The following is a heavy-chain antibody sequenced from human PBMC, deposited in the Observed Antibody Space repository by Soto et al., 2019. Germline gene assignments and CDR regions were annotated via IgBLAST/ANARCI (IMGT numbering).Heavy chain of an antibody. V-gene: IGHV1-18*01. Sequence: QVQLVQSGAEVKKPGASVKVSCKASGYTFTSYGISWVRQAPGQGLEWMGWISAYNGNTNYAQKLQGRVTMTTDTSTSTAYMELRSLRSDDTAVYYCARDSASRLQPIYNYYYYGMDVWGQGTTVTVSS. CDR1: GYTFTSYG. J-gene: IGHJ6*02. CDR3: ARDSASRLQPIYNYYYYGMDV. D-gene: IGHD4-4*01. CDR2: ISAYNGNT.